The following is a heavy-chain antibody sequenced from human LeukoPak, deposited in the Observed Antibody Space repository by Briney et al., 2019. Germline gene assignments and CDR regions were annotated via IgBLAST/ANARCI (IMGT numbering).Heavy chain of an antibody. V-gene: IGHV4-39*01. D-gene: IGHD3-10*01. CDR1: GGSISSSSYY. CDR3: ARSPYGSGSYPNPDY. Sequence: PSETLSLTCTVSGGSISSSSYYWGWIRQPPGKGLEWIGSIYYSGSTYYNPSLKSRVTISVDTSKNQFSLKLSSVTAAYTAVYYCARSPYGSGSYPNPDYWGQGTLVTVSS. CDR2: IYYSGST. J-gene: IGHJ4*02.